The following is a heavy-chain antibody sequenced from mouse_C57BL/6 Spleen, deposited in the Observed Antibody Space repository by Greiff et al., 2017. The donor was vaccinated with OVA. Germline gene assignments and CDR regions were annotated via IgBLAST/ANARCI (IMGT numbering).Heavy chain of an antibody. CDR2: INPSNGGT. Sequence: VQLQQSGTELVKPGASVKLSCKASGYTFTSYWMHWVKQRPGQGLEWIGNINPSNGGTNYNEQFKSKATLTVDKSSSTAYMQLSSLTSEDSAVYYCARRGNYYGNLYAMDYWGQGTSVTVSS. V-gene: IGHV1-53*01. J-gene: IGHJ4*01. CDR1: GYTFTSYW. CDR3: ARRGNYYGNLYAMDY. D-gene: IGHD2-1*01.